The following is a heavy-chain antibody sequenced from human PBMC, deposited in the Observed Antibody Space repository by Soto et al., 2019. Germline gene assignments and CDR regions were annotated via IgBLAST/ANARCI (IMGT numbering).Heavy chain of an antibody. V-gene: IGHV3-23*01. D-gene: IGHD3-22*01. CDR2: ISGSGGST. J-gene: IGHJ4*02. CDR1: GFTFSSYA. CDR3: AKDLYKTYYYDSSGSPEGYYLDY. Sequence: PGGSLRLSCAASGFTFSSYAMSWVRQAPGKGLEWVSAISGSGGSTYYADSVKGRFTISRDNSKNTLYLQMNSLRAEDTAVYYCAKDLYKTYYYDSSGSPEGYYLDYWGQGTLVTVSS.